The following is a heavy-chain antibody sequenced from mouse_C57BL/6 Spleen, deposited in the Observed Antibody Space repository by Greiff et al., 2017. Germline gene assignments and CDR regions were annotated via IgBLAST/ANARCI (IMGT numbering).Heavy chain of an antibody. CDR1: GYAFSSSW. D-gene: IGHD1-1*01. CDR2: IYPGDGDT. Sequence: VQLQQSGPELVKPGASVKISCKASGYAFSSSWMNWVKQRPGKGLEWIGRIYPGDGDTNYNGKFKGKATLTADKSSSTAYMQLSSLTSEDSAVYFCARWSYGSSPYWGQGTTLTVSS. V-gene: IGHV1-82*01. J-gene: IGHJ2*01. CDR3: ARWSYGSSPY.